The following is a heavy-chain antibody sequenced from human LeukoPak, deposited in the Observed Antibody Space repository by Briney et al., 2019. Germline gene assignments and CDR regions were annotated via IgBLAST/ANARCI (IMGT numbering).Heavy chain of an antibody. D-gene: IGHD6-19*01. CDR3: AKEAGGIAVAGEARYFDY. CDR1: GFTFSSYG. Sequence: GRSLRLSCAASGFTFSSYGMHWVRQAPGKGLEWVAVIPYDGSNKYYADSVKGRFTISRDNSKNTLYLQMNSLRAEDTAVYYCAKEAGGIAVAGEARYFDYWGQGTLVTVSS. V-gene: IGHV3-30*18. CDR2: IPYDGSNK. J-gene: IGHJ4*02.